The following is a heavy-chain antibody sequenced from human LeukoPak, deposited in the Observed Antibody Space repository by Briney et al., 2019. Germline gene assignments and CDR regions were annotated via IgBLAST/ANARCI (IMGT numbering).Heavy chain of an antibody. CDR2: INPSGGST. CDR3: IPEGAYYYYGMDV. V-gene: IGHV1-46*01. Sequence: ASVKVSCKASGYTFTSYYMHWVRQAPGQGLEWMGIINPSGGSTSYAQKFQGRVTMTRDTSTSTVYMELSSLRSEDTAVYYCIPEGAYYYYGMDVWGQGTTVTVSS. J-gene: IGHJ6*02. CDR1: GYTFTSYY.